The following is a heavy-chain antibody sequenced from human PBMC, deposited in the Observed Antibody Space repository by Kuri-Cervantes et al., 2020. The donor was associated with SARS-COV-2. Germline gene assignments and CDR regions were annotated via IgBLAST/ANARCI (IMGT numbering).Heavy chain of an antibody. D-gene: IGHD2-2*01. CDR3: AKDGDCSSTSSYYMDV. V-gene: IGHV3-43D*03. CDR2: ISWDGGST. J-gene: IGHJ6*03. Sequence: GESLKISCAASGFTFSSYSMNWVRQAPGKGLEWVSLISWDGGSTYYADSVKGRFTTSRDNSKNSLYLQMNSLRAEDTALYYCAKDGDCSSTSSYYMDVWGKGTTVTVSS. CDR1: GFTFSSYS.